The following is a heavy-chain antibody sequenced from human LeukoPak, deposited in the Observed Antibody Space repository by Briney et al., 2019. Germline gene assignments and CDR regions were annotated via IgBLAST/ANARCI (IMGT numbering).Heavy chain of an antibody. V-gene: IGHV4-59*01. J-gene: IGHJ4*02. Sequence: SETLSLTCTVSGGSISSYYWSWIRQPPGKGLEWIGYIYYSGSTNYNPSLKSRVTISVDTSKNQFSLKLSSVTAADTAVYYCARGGGGSDLDYWGQGTLVTVSS. CDR1: GGSISSYY. CDR3: ARGGGGSDLDY. CDR2: IYYSGST. D-gene: IGHD2-15*01.